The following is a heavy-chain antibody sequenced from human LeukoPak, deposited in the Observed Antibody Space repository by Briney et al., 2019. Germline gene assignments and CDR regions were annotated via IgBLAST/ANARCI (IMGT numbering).Heavy chain of an antibody. CDR3: ARGRSIVAVLPFDY. V-gene: IGHV4-34*01. D-gene: IGHD2-15*01. CDR2: INHSGST. J-gene: IGHJ4*02. Sequence: SETLSLTCAVYGGSFSGYYWSWIRQPPGKGLEWIGEINHSGSTNYNPSLKSRVTISVDTSKNQFSLKLSSVTAADTAVYYCARGRSIVAVLPFDYWGQGTLATVSS. CDR1: GGSFSGYY.